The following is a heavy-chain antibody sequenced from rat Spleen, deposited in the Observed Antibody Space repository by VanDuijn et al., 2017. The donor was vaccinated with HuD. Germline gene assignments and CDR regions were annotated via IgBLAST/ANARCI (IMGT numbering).Heavy chain of an antibody. CDR3: TRFWTYYGYTHYFDY. V-gene: IGHV2-1*01. CDR1: GFSLTSYN. J-gene: IGHJ2*01. Sequence: QVELKESGPGLVQPSQTLSLTCTVAGFSLTSYNVPWVRPPTGKGLEWMGGIWGDGSRDSNSALKSRLSISRDTSKSQVFLKMNSLQTDDTAIYFCTRFWTYYGYTHYFDYWGQGVMVTVSS. D-gene: IGHD1-9*01. CDR2: IWGDGSR.